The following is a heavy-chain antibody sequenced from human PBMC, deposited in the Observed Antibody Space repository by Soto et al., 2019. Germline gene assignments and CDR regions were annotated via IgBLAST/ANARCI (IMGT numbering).Heavy chain of an antibody. J-gene: IGHJ4*02. CDR1: GGSIANSY. CDR3: ARRDTSGWYEKD. V-gene: IGHV4-59*08. CDR2: IYYSGRT. Sequence: QVQLQESGPGLVKPSETLSLTCTVSGGSIANSYLSWIRQAPGKRLEWIGYIYYSGRTDYNRSLKIRVTISIDTSKNQFSLKLYSVTAADTAVYYCARRDTSGWYEKDWGQGTLVTVSS. D-gene: IGHD6-19*01.